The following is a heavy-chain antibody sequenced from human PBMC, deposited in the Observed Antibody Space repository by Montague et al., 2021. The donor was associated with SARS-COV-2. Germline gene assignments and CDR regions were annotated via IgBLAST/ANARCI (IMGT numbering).Heavy chain of an antibody. J-gene: IGHJ6*02. CDR1: GDSVSSNSAA. Sequence: CAISGDSVSSNSAAWNWIRQSPSRGPEWLGRTYYRSKWYNDYAVSVKSRITINPDTSKNQFSLQLNSVTPEDTAVYYCARDTRIQLWFDRDYYYGMDVWGQGTTVTVSS. CDR2: TYYRSKWYN. D-gene: IGHD5-18*01. CDR3: ARDTRIQLWFDRDYYYGMDV. V-gene: IGHV6-1*01.